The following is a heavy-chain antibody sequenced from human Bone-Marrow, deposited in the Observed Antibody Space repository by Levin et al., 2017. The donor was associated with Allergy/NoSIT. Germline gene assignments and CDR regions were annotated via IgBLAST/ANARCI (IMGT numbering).Heavy chain of an antibody. CDR2: LSYTGTT. CDR1: GASVTTYY. V-gene: IGHV4-59*02. Sequence: PGGSLRLSCSVSGASVTTYYWSWIRQPPGKGLEWIGHLSYTGTTNYNPSLNSRVTISEDKSKNQIFLRLRSLSAADTAVYYCVGAPNPDFFDFWGQGILVPVSS. CDR3: VGAPNPDFFDF. D-gene: IGHD3-16*01. J-gene: IGHJ4*02.